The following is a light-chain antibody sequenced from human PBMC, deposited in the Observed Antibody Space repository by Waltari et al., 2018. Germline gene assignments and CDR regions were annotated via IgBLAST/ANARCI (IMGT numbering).Light chain of an antibody. J-gene: IGKJ1*01. Sequence: DIQMTQSPSAMSASVGDRVNITCRASQDISTYLTWFQQKPGKVPKRLIFSASSLQSGVPSRFSGSGSGTDFALTISSLHPEDFATYYCLQHSRYPWTFGQGTKVEMK. CDR2: SAS. CDR3: LQHSRYPWT. V-gene: IGKV1-17*03. CDR1: QDISTY.